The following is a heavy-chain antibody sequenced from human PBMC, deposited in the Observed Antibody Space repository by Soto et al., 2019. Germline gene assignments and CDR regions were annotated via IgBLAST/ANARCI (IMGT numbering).Heavy chain of an antibody. D-gene: IGHD4-4*01. CDR2: IIPIFGTA. Sequence: SVKVSCKASGGTFSSYAISWVRQAPGQGLEWMGGIIPIFGTANYAQKFQGRVTITADKSTSTAYMELSSLRSEDTAVYYCAREGATVTPADYYYYMDVWGKGTTVTVSS. CDR1: GGTFSSYA. CDR3: AREGATVTPADYYYYMDV. J-gene: IGHJ6*03. V-gene: IGHV1-69*06.